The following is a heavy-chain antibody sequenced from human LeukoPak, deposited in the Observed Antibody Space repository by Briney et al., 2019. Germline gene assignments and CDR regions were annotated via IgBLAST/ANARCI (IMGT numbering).Heavy chain of an antibody. J-gene: IGHJ4*02. CDR2: VYSGGTT. D-gene: IGHD5-24*01. Sequence: PGGSLRLSCAASGFIVSSNYMYWVRQAPGKGLEWVSVVYSGGTTYYADSVKGRFTISRDNSKNTLYLQMNSLRAEDTAVYYCARAREMATITPFDYWGQGTLVTVSS. CDR3: ARAREMATITPFDY. CDR1: GFIVSSNY. V-gene: IGHV3-53*01.